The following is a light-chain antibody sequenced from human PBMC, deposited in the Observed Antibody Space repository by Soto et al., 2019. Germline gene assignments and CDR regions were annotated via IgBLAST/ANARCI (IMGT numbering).Light chain of an antibody. CDR1: SSDIGTYNY. CDR3: SSFADSPVV. J-gene: IGLJ2*01. Sequence: QSVLTQPPSASGSLGQSVTISCTGTSSDIGTYNYVSWYQHHPGKAPKLIIYEVTKRPSGVPDRFSGSKSGNTAWLTVSGLQAEDEADYYCSSFADSPVVFGGGTKLTVL. CDR2: EVT. V-gene: IGLV2-8*01.